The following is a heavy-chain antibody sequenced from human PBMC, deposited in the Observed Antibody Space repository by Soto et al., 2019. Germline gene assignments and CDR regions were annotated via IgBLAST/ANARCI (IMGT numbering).Heavy chain of an antibody. V-gene: IGHV4-34*01. CDR3: ASAPYRGSWFGELYYYYYGMDV. J-gene: IGHJ6*02. D-gene: IGHD3-10*01. CDR1: GVSFSGYY. CDR2: INHSGST. Sequence: PSETLSLTCAVYGVSFSGYYWSWIRQPPGKGLEWIGEINHSGSTNYNPSLKSRVTISVDTSKNQFSLKLSSVTAADTAVYYCASAPYRGSWFGELYYYYYGMDVWGQGTTVTVSS.